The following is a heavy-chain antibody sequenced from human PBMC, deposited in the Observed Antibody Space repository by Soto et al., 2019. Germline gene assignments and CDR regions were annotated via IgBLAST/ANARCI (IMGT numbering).Heavy chain of an antibody. CDR1: GFTFSSSE. V-gene: IGHV3-48*03. D-gene: IGHD2-2*01. J-gene: IGHJ3*01. CDR2: IHPAGQPI. Sequence: ESGGGLVQPGGSLRLSCVASGFTFSSSEMYWVRQAPGKGLEWVSYIHPAGQPIVYADSVKGRFTSSRDNAENSLYLQMNNLRAEDTAVYYCARRGSRRGQGTMVTVSS. CDR3: ARRGSR.